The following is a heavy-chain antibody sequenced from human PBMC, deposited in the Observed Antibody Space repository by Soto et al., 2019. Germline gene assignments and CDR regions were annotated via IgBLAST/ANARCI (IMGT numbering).Heavy chain of an antibody. J-gene: IGHJ6*02. V-gene: IGHV4-31*03. CDR2: IYYSGST. CDR3: ARVHLGLPSRAGYYYYGMDV. D-gene: IGHD2-21*02. CDR1: GGSISSGGYY. Sequence: SETLSLTCTVSGGSISSGGYYWSWIRQHPGKGLEWIGYIYYSGSTYYNPSLKSRVTISVDTSKNQFSLKLSSVTAADTAVYYCARVHLGLPSRAGYYYYGMDVWGQGTTVTVYS.